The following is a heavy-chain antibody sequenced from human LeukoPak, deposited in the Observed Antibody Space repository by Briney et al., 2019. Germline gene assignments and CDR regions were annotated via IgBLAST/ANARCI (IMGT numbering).Heavy chain of an antibody. D-gene: IGHD3-22*01. V-gene: IGHV3-23*01. CDR1: GFTFSSYA. J-gene: IGHJ4*02. CDR2: ISGSGGST. Sequence: PGGSLRLSCAASGFTFSSYAMTWVRQPPGKGLEWVSGISGSGGSTYYADSVKGRFTISRDNSKNTLYVQMNSLRAEDTAVYYCAKSDYYDSCGYYYGSDYWGQGTLVTVSS. CDR3: AKSDYYDSCGYYYGSDY.